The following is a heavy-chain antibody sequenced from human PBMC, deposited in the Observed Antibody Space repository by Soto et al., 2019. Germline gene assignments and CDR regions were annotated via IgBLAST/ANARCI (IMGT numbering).Heavy chain of an antibody. J-gene: IGHJ4*02. CDR1: GFTFSNYA. CDR2: ISSDESNK. Sequence: QMQLVESGGGVVQPGRSLRLSCAASGFTFSNYAMIWVRQAPGKGLEWVAVISSDESNKNHADSVKGRFTISRDNSKKILYLEMNSLSRIDTAGYYCARVSTSRGAWYFDYWGQVTLVTVSS. V-gene: IGHV3-30-3*01. CDR3: ARVSTSRGAWYFDY. D-gene: IGHD3-16*01.